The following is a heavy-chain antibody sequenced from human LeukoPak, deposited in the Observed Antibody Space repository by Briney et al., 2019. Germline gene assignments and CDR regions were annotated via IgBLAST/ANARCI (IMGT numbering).Heavy chain of an antibody. D-gene: IGHD3-10*01. J-gene: IGHJ4*02. CDR1: GFTFSSYS. Sequence: PGGSLRLSCAASGFTFSSYSTNWVRQAPGKGLEWVSYISSSSSTIYYADSVKGRFTISRDNAKNSLYLQMNSLRAEDTAVYYCARVSGSYYPSSDYWGQGTLVTVSS. CDR3: ARVSGSYYPSSDY. V-gene: IGHV3-48*01. CDR2: ISSSSSTI.